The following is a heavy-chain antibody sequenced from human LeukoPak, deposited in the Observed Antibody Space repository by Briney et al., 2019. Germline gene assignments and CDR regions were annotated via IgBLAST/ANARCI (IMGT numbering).Heavy chain of an antibody. CDR1: WFTVSSNY. J-gene: IGHJ4*02. CDR2: IYVGGTV. Sequence: PEGSLRLSCAASWFTVSSNYMGWVRQAPGKGLEWVSLIYVGGTVYYADSVKGRFTISRDNSENTLYLQMNSLRVEDTAVYYCARDATAQQLVHYFDYWGQGTLVTVSS. CDR3: ARDATAQQLVHYFDY. V-gene: IGHV3-53*01. D-gene: IGHD6-13*01.